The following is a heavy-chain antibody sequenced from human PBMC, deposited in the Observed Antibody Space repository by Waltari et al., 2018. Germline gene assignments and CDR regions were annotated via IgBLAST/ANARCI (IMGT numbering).Heavy chain of an antibody. Sequence: EVQLVESGGGLVQPGGDLRLSCAAPGFTFSRYWMSWVRQAPGKGLEWVANIKQDGSEKYYVDSVKGRFTISRDNAKNSLYLQMNSLRAEDTAVYYCASLSLASGTIRVWGQGTLVTVSS. CDR1: GFTFSRYW. V-gene: IGHV3-7*01. D-gene: IGHD2-15*01. CDR2: IKQDGSEK. CDR3: ASLSLASGTIRV. J-gene: IGHJ4*02.